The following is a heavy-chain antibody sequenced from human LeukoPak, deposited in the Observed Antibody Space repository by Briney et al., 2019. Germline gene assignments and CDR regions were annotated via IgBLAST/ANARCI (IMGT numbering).Heavy chain of an antibody. D-gene: IGHD6-13*01. CDR2: VSYSGVS. CDR3: ARLLRIAAAGAYSYHSLDV. CDR1: GGSVNIQY. J-gene: IGHJ6*02. Sequence: SETLSLTCTVSGGSVNIQYWSWIRQPPGKGLEWIGFVSYSGVSEYNPSLKSRVTISVDTSNNQFSLKLTSVTAVDTAVYYCARLLRIAAAGAYSYHSLDVWGHGTTVTVSS. V-gene: IGHV4-59*02.